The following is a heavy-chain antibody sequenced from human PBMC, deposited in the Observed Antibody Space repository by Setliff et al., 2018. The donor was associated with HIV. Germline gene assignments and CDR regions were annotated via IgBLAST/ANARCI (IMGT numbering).Heavy chain of an antibody. V-gene: IGHV4-31*03. D-gene: IGHD2-2*01. Sequence: SETLSLTCTVSGVSVSSGGYYWSWIRQHPGKGLEWIGYVYYTGTTYFNPSLKSRITISVDTSKNQFSLKLGFVTAADTAVYYCARGESTTWDLAEYFQHWGHGTLVTVFS. CDR1: GVSVSSGGYY. CDR2: VYYTGTT. J-gene: IGHJ1*01. CDR3: ARGESTTWDLAEYFQH.